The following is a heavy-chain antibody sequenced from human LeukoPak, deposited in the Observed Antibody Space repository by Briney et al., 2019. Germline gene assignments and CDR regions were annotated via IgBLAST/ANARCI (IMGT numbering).Heavy chain of an antibody. J-gene: IGHJ5*02. CDR1: GGSISSYY. CDR3: ARKDYGDYRLFDP. Sequence: SETLSLTCTVSGGSISSYYWSWIRQPPGKGLEWIGYIYYSGSTNYNPSLKSRVTISVDKSKNQFSLKLSSVTAADTAMYYCARKDYGDYRLFDPWGQGTLVTVSS. V-gene: IGHV4-59*12. D-gene: IGHD4-17*01. CDR2: IYYSGST.